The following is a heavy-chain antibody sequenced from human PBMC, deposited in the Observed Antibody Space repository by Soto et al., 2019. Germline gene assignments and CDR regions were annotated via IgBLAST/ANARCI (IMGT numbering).Heavy chain of an antibody. Sequence: QVQVVESGGGVVQPGRSLRLSCAASGFKFNSYSMHWVRQAPGKGLEWVAEIWYDGSNKYYAESVKGRFTISRDNSKKTMYLEINSLRAEDTAVYYCARDREAVSGGFHYGSGSLNFAYWGKGTLVTVSS. CDR2: IWYDGSNK. CDR1: GFKFNSYS. J-gene: IGHJ4*02. CDR3: ARDREAVSGGFHYGSGSLNFAY. V-gene: IGHV3-33*01. D-gene: IGHD3-10*01.